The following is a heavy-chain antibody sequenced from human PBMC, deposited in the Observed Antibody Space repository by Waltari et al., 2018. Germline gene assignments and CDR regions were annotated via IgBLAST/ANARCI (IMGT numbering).Heavy chain of an antibody. CDR2: IYYSGTTYHS. V-gene: IGHV4-39*01. CDR1: GGAISISTFQ. Sequence: QLQLQESGPGLVKPSETLSLTCSVSGGAISISTFQWGWIRQPPGKGMEWIGNIYYSGTTYHSYYNPSLKSRVTLSVDTSKNQISLKLRSVTAADTAVYYCVRNAFDIWGQGTMVTVSS. D-gene: IGHD6-6*01. CDR3: VRNAFDI. J-gene: IGHJ3*02.